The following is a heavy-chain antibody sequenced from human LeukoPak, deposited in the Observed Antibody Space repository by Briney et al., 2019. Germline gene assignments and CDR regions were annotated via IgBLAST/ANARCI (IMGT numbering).Heavy chain of an antibody. J-gene: IGHJ4*02. CDR2: IIPIFGTA. V-gene: IGHV1-69*05. CDR3: ARDIVGATGLYYFDY. Sequence: SVKVSCXASGGTFSSYAISWVRQARGQGLEWMARIIPIFGTANYAQKFQGRVTITTDGSTSTAYMELSSLRSEDTAVYYCARDIVGATGLYYFDYWGQGTLVTASS. CDR1: GGTFSSYA. D-gene: IGHD1-26*01.